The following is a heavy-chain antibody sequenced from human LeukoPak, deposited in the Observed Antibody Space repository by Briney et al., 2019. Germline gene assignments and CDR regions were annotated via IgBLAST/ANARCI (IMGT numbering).Heavy chain of an antibody. CDR3: ARANYDFWSGYPYYFDY. V-gene: IGHV4-59*12. CDR1: GGSIRSYY. CDR2: IYYSGNT. J-gene: IGHJ4*02. Sequence: SETLSLTCTVSGGSIRSYYWSWIRQPPGKGLEWIGYIYYSGNTNYNPSLKSRVTISVDMSKNQFSLKLSSVTAADTAVYYCARANYDFWSGYPYYFDYWGQGTLVTVSS. D-gene: IGHD3-3*01.